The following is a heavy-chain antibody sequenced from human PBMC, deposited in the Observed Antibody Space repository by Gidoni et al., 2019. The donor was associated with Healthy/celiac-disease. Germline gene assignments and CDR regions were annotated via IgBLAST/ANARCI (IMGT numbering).Heavy chain of an antibody. D-gene: IGHD3-9*01. CDR3: NTETYYDMLTGYYTGLVDY. J-gene: IGHJ4*02. CDR1: GFTSRNAS. Sequence: EVQLLESGGGLVQHGGSLRLSCAASGFTSRNASMSWVRQAPGKGLEWVGRIKSKTDGGTTDYAAPVKGRFTISRDDSKNTLYLQMNSLKTEDTAVYYCNTETYYDMLTGYYTGLVDYWGQGTLVTVSS. CDR2: IKSKTDGGTT. V-gene: IGHV3-15*01.